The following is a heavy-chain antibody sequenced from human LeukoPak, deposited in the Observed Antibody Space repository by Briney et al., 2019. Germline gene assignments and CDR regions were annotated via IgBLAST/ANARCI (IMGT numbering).Heavy chain of an antibody. Sequence: PGGSLRLSCAASGFTFSSYGMSWVRQAPGKGLQWVSVIIGSGSSTYYADSVKGRFTISRDNSKSTLYLQINSLRAEDTAVYYCAKSGYNRFDYWGQGTLVTVSS. CDR2: IIGSGSST. D-gene: IGHD5-24*01. CDR3: AKSGYNRFDY. CDR1: GFTFSSYG. V-gene: IGHV3-23*01. J-gene: IGHJ4*02.